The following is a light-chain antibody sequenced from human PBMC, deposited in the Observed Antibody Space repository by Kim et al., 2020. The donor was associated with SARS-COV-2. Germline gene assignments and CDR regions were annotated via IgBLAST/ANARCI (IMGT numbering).Light chain of an antibody. J-gene: IGKJ1*01. V-gene: IGKV1-5*01. CDR1: QSINGW. CDR3: QQYNSRGT. Sequence: VSVGDRVTITCRASQSINGWLAWYQQKPGQAPKLLIYDASSLESGVPSRFSGSGYGTEFSLTISSLQPDDFASYYCQQYNSRGTFGQGTKVDIK. CDR2: DAS.